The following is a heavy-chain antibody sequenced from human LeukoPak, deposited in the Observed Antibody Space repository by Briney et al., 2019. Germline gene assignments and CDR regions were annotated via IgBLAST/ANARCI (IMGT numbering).Heavy chain of an antibody. D-gene: IGHD2-2*01. V-gene: IGHV4-4*07. CDR2: INTSGST. Sequence: SETLSLTCTVSGGSINNYYWSWIRQSAGKGLEWIGRINTSGSTNYNPSLKSRVTMSLDTSNMHFSLRLSSVTAADTAVYYCARLSVPDVFGAFDIWDQGTMVTVSS. CDR1: GGSINNYY. CDR3: ARLSVPDVFGAFDI. J-gene: IGHJ3*02.